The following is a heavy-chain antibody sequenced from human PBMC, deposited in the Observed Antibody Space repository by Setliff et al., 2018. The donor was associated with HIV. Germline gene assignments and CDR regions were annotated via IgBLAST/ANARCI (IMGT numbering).Heavy chain of an antibody. CDR1: GGSISSGSYY. V-gene: IGHV4-61*01. CDR3: ARDYCSGGSCYPGWVY. J-gene: IGHJ4*02. D-gene: IGHD2-15*01. CDR2: IYYSGST. Sequence: LSLTCTVSGGSISSGSYYWSWIRQPPGKGLEWIGYIYYSGSTNYNPSLKSRVTISVDTSKDQFSLKLSSVTAADTAVYYCARDYCSGGSCYPGWVYWGQGTLVTVS.